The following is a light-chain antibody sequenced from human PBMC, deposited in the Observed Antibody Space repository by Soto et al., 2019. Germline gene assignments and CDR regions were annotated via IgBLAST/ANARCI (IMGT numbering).Light chain of an antibody. V-gene: IGKV3-20*01. Sequence: EIVLTQSPGTLSLSPGERATLSCRASQSVSYNYLAWFQQRPGQAPRLLIYGAANRATGIPDRFGGSGSGTDFTLTISRLEPEDFAVYFCQQYGISPFTFGPGTKVD. CDR1: QSVSYNY. CDR3: QQYGISPFT. J-gene: IGKJ3*01. CDR2: GAA.